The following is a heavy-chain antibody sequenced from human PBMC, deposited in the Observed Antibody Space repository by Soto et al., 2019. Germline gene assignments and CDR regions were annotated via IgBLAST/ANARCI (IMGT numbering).Heavy chain of an antibody. J-gene: IGHJ4*02. D-gene: IGHD6-25*01. Sequence: PGESLKISCKGSGYKFTNYWIAWVRQMPGKGLEWMGVIYPGDSDATYSPSFQGQVTFSADKSIDTAFLQWSSLKTSDKAIYYCKRQGSRIPAAIDFWGQGTLVTVSS. CDR2: IYPGDSDA. CDR3: KRQGSRIPAAIDF. V-gene: IGHV5-51*01. CDR1: GYKFTNYW.